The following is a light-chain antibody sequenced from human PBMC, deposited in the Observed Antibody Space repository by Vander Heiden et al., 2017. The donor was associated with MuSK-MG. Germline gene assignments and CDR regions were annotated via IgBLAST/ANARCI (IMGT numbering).Light chain of an antibody. CDR3: QQDDNVPYT. CDR2: DAS. J-gene: IGKJ2*01. CDR1: QDISNF. Sequence: DIQMTQSPSSLSASVGDRVSITCQASQDISNFLYWYQQKPGKAPKLLIYDASNLETGVPSKFSGSGSGTDFTFSIIILQPEDLATYYCQQDDNVPYTFGQGTKLEIK. V-gene: IGKV1-33*01.